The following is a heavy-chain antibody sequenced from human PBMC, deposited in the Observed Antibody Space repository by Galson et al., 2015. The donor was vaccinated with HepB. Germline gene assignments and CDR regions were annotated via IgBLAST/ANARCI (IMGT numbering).Heavy chain of an antibody. D-gene: IGHD3-9*01. CDR2: ISYGSYT. CDR1: GGSISRDY. CDR3: ARHVPEILTGYYMEYAMDV. J-gene: IGHJ6*02. Sequence: LTCSVSGGSISRDYWSWTRQPPGKGLEWIGYISYGSYTNYNPSLKSRVTISVDTSKNQFSLKLTSVTAADTAVYYCARHVPEILTGYYMEYAMDVWGQGTPVTASS. V-gene: IGHV4-59*08.